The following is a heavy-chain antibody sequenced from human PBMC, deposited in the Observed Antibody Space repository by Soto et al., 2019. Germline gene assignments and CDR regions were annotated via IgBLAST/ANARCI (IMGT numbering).Heavy chain of an antibody. Sequence: EVRLVESGGGLVKPGGSLRLSCAASGFTFSRYNMNWVRQASGKGLEWVGRIRNKANSYATAYAASVKGRFTISRDDSNNTAYLQMNSLKTEDTAVYYCTSHSPEDMIRKWGQGTLVTVSS. CDR3: TSHSPEDMIRK. D-gene: IGHD2-15*01. V-gene: IGHV3-73*01. J-gene: IGHJ4*02. CDR2: IRNKANSYAT. CDR1: GFTFSRYN.